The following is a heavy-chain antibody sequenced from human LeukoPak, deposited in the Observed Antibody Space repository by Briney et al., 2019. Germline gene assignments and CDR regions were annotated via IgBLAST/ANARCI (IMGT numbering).Heavy chain of an antibody. J-gene: IGHJ5*02. CDR2: MNPNSGNT. CDR1: GYTFTCYD. D-gene: IGHD4-11*01. CDR3: ARGRRAYSGFDP. Sequence: ASVKVSCKASGYTFTCYDINWVRQATGHGVEWMGWMNPNSGNTGYAQKFQGRVTMTRNTSISTAYMELSSLRSEDTAVYYCARGRRAYSGFDPWGQGTLVTVSS. V-gene: IGHV1-8*01.